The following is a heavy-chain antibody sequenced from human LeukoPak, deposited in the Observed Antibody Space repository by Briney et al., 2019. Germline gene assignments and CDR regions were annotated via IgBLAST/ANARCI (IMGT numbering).Heavy chain of an antibody. J-gene: IGHJ5*02. V-gene: IGHV7-4-1*02. CDR3: ARGPYYYDSSGYFGPGSSLGP. Sequence: ASVKVSCKASGYTFTSYAMNWVRQAPGQGLEWMGWINTNTGNPTYAQGFTGRFVFFLDTSVSTAYLQISSLKAEDTAVYYCARGPYYYDSSGYFGPGSSLGPWGQGTLVTVSS. CDR1: GYTFTSYA. D-gene: IGHD3-22*01. CDR2: INTNTGNP.